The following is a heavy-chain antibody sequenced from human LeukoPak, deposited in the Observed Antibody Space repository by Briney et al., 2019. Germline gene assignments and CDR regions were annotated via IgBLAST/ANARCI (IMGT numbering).Heavy chain of an antibody. CDR3: AKMSRGHCSGGSCYLGGYFDY. D-gene: IGHD2-15*01. J-gene: IGHJ4*02. CDR2: ISYDGSNK. Sequence: GRSLRLSCAASGFTFSSYAMHWVRQPPGKGLEWVAVISYDGSNKYYADSVKGRFTISRDNSKNTLYQQMNSLRAEDTAVYYCAKMSRGHCSGGSCYLGGYFDYWGQGTLVTVSS. V-gene: IGHV3-30*04. CDR1: GFTFSSYA.